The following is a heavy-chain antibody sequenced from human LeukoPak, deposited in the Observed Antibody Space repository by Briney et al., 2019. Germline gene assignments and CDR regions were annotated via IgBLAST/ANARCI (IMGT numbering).Heavy chain of an antibody. CDR2: ISYDGSDE. D-gene: IGHD3-3*01. CDR1: GLAFSSYS. V-gene: IGHV3-30*04. J-gene: IGHJ4*02. Sequence: GRSLRLSCVASGLAFSSYSMHWVRKAPGKGLEWVGVISYDGSDEYYTDSVKGRFTISRDNSKNTVYLQMNSLRADDTAVYYCARDFTPEWFDIHWGQGTLVTVSS. CDR3: ARDFTPEWFDIH.